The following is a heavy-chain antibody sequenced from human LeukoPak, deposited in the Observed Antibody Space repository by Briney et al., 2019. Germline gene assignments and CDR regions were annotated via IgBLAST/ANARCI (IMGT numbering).Heavy chain of an antibody. CDR3: AKGLAVAIDY. D-gene: IGHD6-19*01. CDR2: IRYDGSNK. CDR1: RFTFSSYG. Sequence: TGGSLRLSCAASRFTFSSYGMHWVRQAPGKGLEWVAFIRYDGSNKYYADSVKGRFTISRDNSKNTLYLQMNSLRAEDTAVYYCAKGLAVAIDYWGQGTLVTVSS. V-gene: IGHV3-30*02. J-gene: IGHJ4*02.